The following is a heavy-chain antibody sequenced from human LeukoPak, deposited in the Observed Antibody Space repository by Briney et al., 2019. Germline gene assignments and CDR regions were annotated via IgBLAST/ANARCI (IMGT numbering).Heavy chain of an antibody. CDR3: ASGVAINWLPPKGYFDY. J-gene: IGHJ4*02. V-gene: IGHV3-21*01. CDR1: GFTFSSYS. Sequence: PGGSLRLSCAASGFTFSSYSMNWVRQAPGKGLEWVSSISSSSSYIYYADSVKGRFTISRDNAKNSLYLQMNSLRAEDTAVYYCASGVAINWLPPKGYFDYWGQGTLVTVSS. D-gene: IGHD3-9*01. CDR2: ISSSSSYI.